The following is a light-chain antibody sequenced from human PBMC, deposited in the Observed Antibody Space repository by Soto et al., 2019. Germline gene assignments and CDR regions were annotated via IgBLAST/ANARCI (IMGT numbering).Light chain of an antibody. CDR1: SSNIGSNT. CDR3: AAWDDSLNGYV. V-gene: IGLV1-44*01. J-gene: IGLJ1*01. Sequence: QSALTQPPSASGPPGQRVTTSCSGSSSNIGSNTVNWYQQLPGTAPKLLIYSNNQRPSGVPDRFSGSKSGTSASLAISGLQSEDEADYYCAAWDDSLNGYVFGTGTKVTVL. CDR2: SNN.